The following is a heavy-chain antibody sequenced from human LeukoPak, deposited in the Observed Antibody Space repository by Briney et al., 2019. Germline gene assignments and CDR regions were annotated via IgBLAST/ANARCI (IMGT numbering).Heavy chain of an antibody. CDR1: GGSISNGLYY. CDR3: SRFYHDTNSLRSNWFDP. V-gene: IGHV4-31*03. Sequence: SETLSLTCTVSGGSISNGLYYWTWIRQHPGEGLEWIGYKHYSGTTYYNPSLRSRVIISIDTSKNLFSLDLSSVTAADTAVYYCSRFYHDTNSLRSNWFDPWGQGTLVTVSS. CDR2: KHYSGTT. D-gene: IGHD3-22*01. J-gene: IGHJ5*02.